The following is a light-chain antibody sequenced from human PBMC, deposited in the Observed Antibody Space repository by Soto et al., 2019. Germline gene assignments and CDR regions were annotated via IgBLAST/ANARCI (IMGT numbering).Light chain of an antibody. J-gene: IGLJ2*01. CDR1: SSNIGAGYD. Sequence: QSVLTQPPSVSGAPVQRVTISCTGSSSNIGAGYDVHWYQQLPGTAPKLLIYGNSNRPSGVPDRFSGSKSGTSASLAITGRKAEDEADYYCQSYDRSLSGVVFGGGTKLTVL. CDR3: QSYDRSLSGVV. V-gene: IGLV1-40*01. CDR2: GNS.